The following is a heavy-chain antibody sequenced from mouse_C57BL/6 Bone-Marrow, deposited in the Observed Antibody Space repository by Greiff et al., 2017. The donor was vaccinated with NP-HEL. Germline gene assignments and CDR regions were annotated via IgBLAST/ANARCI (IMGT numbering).Heavy chain of an antibody. J-gene: IGHJ4*01. CDR1: GYTFTSYW. CDR2: IDPNSGGT. CDR3: AKDYGSSYCYYAMDY. Sequence: QVQLNQPGAELVKPGASVKLSCKASGYTFTSYWMHWVKQRPGRGLEWIGRIDPNSGGTKYNEKFKSKATLTVDKPSSTAYMQLSSLTSEDSAVYYCAKDYGSSYCYYAMDYWGQGTSVTVSS. D-gene: IGHD1-1*01. V-gene: IGHV1-72*01.